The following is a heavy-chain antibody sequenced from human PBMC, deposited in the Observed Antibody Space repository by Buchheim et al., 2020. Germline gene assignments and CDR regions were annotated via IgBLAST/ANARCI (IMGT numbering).Heavy chain of an antibody. V-gene: IGHV1-69*04. CDR3: ARDRSYGDLHYYYYYGMDV. J-gene: IGHJ6*02. D-gene: IGHD4-17*01. CDR2: IIPILGIA. Sequence: QVQLVQSGAEVKKPGSSVKVSCKASGGTFSSYAISWVRQAPGQGLEWMGRIIPILGIANYAQKFQGRVTITADKSTSTAYMVLSSLRSEDTAVYYCARDRSYGDLHYYYYYGMDVWGQGTT. CDR1: GGTFSSYA.